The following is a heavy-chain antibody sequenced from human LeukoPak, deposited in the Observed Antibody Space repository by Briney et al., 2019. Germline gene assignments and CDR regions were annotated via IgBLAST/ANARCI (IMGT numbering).Heavy chain of an antibody. V-gene: IGHV4-39*01. CDR3: ARSPGDCSGAQDY. D-gene: IGHD2-21*01. CDR2: VYYSGST. J-gene: IGHJ4*02. Sequence: SETLSLTCFVSGGSISSGSDYWGWVRQPPGKGLEWIGSVYYSGSTYYNPSLRSRVTISVDTSKNQFSLKLNSVTAADTAVYYCARSPGDCSGAQDYWGQGTLVTVSS. CDR1: GGSISSGSDY.